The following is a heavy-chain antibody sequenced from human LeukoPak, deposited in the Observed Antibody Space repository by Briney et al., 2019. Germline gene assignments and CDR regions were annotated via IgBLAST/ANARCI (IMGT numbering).Heavy chain of an antibody. D-gene: IGHD2-2*01. CDR1: GGSISSYY. CDR3: ARDPGWYCSSTSCFSYWYFDL. Sequence: SETLSLTCTVSGGSISSYYWSWIRQPPRKGLEWIGYIYYSGSTNYNPSLKSRVTISVDTSKNQFSLKLSSVTAADTAVYYCARDPGWYCSSTSCFSYWYFDLWGRGTLVTVSS. V-gene: IGHV4-59*01. J-gene: IGHJ2*01. CDR2: IYYSGST.